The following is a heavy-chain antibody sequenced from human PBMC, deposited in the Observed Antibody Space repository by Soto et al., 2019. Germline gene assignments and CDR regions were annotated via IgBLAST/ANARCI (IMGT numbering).Heavy chain of an antibody. V-gene: IGHV3-7*01. D-gene: IGHD5-12*01. Sequence: GGSLRLSCAASGFTFSKFWMSWVRQAPGKGLEWIGNINGDGSEKYYVDSVKGRFTISRDNAQNSLSLQMNSLRVEDTAVYYCARTIVARTDDYWGQGTLVTVSS. J-gene: IGHJ4*02. CDR3: ARTIVARTDDY. CDR1: GFTFSKFW. CDR2: INGDGSEK.